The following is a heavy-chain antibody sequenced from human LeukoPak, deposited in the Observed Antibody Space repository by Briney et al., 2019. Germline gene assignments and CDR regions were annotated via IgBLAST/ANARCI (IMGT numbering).Heavy chain of an antibody. CDR2: VSPILVTS. J-gene: IGHJ2*01. D-gene: IGHD3-22*01. CDR1: GGTFATYS. Sequence: GSSVKVSCKASGGTFATYSITWVRQAPGQGLEWMGRVSPILVTSYYAQKFQGRLTISADTSTTTAYMELTSLRPEDTAVYYCAVVYDGAEGYFDLWGRGTLVTVSS. V-gene: IGHV1-69*08. CDR3: AVVYDGAEGYFDL.